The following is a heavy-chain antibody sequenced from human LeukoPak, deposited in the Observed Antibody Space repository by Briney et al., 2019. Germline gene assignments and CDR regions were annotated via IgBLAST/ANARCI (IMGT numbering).Heavy chain of an antibody. CDR3: ARDGIAVAGSYWYFDL. V-gene: IGHV4-59*01. D-gene: IGHD6-19*01. CDR1: GDSISSYY. J-gene: IGHJ2*01. Sequence: SEPLSLTCTVSGDSISSYYWSWIRQPPGKGLEGSGYIYYSRSTNYNPSLKSRVTISVDTSKNQFSLKLSSVAAADTAVYYCARDGIAVAGSYWYFDLWGRGTLVTVSS. CDR2: IYYSRST.